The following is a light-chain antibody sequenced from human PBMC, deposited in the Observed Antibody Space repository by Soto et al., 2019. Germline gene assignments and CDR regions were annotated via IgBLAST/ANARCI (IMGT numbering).Light chain of an antibody. Sequence: QSVLTQPPSVSGAPGQRVTISCTGSSSNIGAGYDVHWYQQLPGTAPKLLIYGNSNRPSGVPDRFSGSKSGTSASLAITGLQAEDEADYYCQSSDSSLNVFGT. CDR3: QSSDSSLNV. J-gene: IGLJ1*01. CDR1: SSNIGAGYD. V-gene: IGLV1-40*01. CDR2: GNS.